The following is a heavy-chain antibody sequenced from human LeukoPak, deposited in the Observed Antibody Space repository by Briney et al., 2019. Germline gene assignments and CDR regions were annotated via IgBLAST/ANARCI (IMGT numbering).Heavy chain of an antibody. CDR2: ISGSGDST. V-gene: IGHV3-23*01. J-gene: IGHJ4*02. CDR3: ARDRIAVADTDY. CDR1: GFTFSSYA. Sequence: PGGSLRLSCAASGFTFSSYAMSWVRQAPGKGLEWVSGISGSGDSTYYTDSVKGRLTIFRDNFKNTLYLQMNSLRAEDTAVYYCARDRIAVADTDYWGQGTLVTVSS. D-gene: IGHD6-19*01.